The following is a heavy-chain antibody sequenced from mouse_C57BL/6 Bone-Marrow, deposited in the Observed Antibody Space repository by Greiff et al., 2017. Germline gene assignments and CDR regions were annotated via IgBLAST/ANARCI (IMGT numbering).Heavy chain of an antibody. J-gene: IGHJ3*01. V-gene: IGHV5-6*02. CDR1: GFTFSSYG. D-gene: IGHD1-2*01. Sequence: DVMLVESGGDLVKPGGSLKLSCAASGFTFSSYGMSWVRQTPDTRLEWVATISSGGSYTYYPDSVKGRFTISRDNAKNTLYLQMSSLQSEDTGMYYCARRLRRWFAYWGQGILVTVSA. CDR2: ISSGGSYT. CDR3: ARRLRRWFAY.